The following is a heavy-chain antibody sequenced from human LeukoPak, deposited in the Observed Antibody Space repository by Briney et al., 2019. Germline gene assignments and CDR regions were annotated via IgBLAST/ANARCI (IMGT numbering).Heavy chain of an antibody. CDR2: ICYSGST. V-gene: IGHV4-59*01. J-gene: IGHJ6*02. CDR1: GGSISSYY. D-gene: IGHD3-3*01. Sequence: PSETLSLTCTVSGGSISSYYWSWIRQPPGKGLEWIGYICYSGSTNYNPSLKSRVTISVDTSKNQFSLKLSSVTAADTAVYYCARGVFGVVRYYYYGMDVWGQGTTVTVSS. CDR3: ARGVFGVVRYYYYGMDV.